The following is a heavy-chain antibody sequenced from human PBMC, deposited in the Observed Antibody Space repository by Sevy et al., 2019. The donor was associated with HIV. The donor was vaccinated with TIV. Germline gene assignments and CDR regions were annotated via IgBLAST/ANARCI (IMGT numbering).Heavy chain of an antibody. J-gene: IGHJ4*02. CDR2: IYYSGST. CDR3: ARDDARVLFDY. V-gene: IGHV4-30-4*01. D-gene: IGHD6-6*01. Sequence: SETLSLTCTVSGGSISSGDYYWSWIRQPPGKGLEWIGYIYYSGSTYYNPSLKSRVTISVDTSKNQFSLKLSSVTATDTAVYYCARDDARVLFDYWGQGTLVTVSS. CDR1: GGSISSGDYY.